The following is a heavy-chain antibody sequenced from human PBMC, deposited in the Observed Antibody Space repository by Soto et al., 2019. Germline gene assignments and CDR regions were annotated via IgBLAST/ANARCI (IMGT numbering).Heavy chain of an antibody. D-gene: IGHD5-12*01. J-gene: IGHJ6*02. Sequence: PGESLKISCKGSGYSFTSYWISWVRQMPGKGLEWMGRIDPSDSYTNYSPSFQGHVTISADKSISTAYLQWSSLKASDTAMYYCARPHGRGGYSGYENYYYYYGMDVWGQGTTVTVSS. CDR3: ARPHGRGGYSGYENYYYYYGMDV. CDR2: IDPSDSYT. V-gene: IGHV5-10-1*01. CDR1: GYSFTSYW.